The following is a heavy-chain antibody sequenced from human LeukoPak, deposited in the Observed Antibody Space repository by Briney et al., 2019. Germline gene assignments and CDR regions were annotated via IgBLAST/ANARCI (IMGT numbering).Heavy chain of an antibody. CDR2: INPNSGGT. V-gene: IGHV1-2*02. Sequence: ASVKVSCKASGYTFTGYYMHWVRQAPGQGLEWMGWINPNSGGTNYAQKFQGRVTMTRDTSISTAYMELSSLRSEDTAVYNCALGHYYDSSPFDYWGQGTLVTVSS. D-gene: IGHD3-22*01. CDR3: ALGHYYDSSPFDY. CDR1: GYTFTGYY. J-gene: IGHJ4*02.